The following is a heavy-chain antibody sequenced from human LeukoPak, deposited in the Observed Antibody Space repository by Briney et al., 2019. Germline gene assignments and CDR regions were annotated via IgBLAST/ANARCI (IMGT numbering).Heavy chain of an antibody. J-gene: IGHJ3*02. D-gene: IGHD3-10*01. V-gene: IGHV3-33*01. CDR1: GFTFSNYG. CDR2: IWIDGSKK. CDR3: ARGGGDDPFDI. Sequence: GGSLRLSCAASGFTFSNYGMHWVRQAPGKGREWVAVIWIDGSKKYYADSVKGRFTISRDNSKSTLYLQLNSLRAEDTAVYYCARGGGDDPFDIWGQGTMVTVSS.